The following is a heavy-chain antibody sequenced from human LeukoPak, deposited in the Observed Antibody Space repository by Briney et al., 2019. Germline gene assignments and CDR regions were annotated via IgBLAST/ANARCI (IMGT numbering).Heavy chain of an antibody. D-gene: IGHD3-16*01. CDR1: GFTFISYG. J-gene: IGHJ4*02. Sequence: GGSLRLSCAASGFTFISYGMQWVRQAPGKGLEWLSYISSGGGTIYYADSVKGRFTISRDNAKNSLFLQMNSLRVEDTAVYYCARLWGSPPIGYWGQGTLVTVSS. V-gene: IGHV3-48*03. CDR3: ARLWGSPPIGY. CDR2: ISSGGGTI.